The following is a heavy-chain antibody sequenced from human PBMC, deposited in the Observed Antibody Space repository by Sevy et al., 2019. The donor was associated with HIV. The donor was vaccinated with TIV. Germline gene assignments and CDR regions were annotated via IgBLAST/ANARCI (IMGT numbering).Heavy chain of an antibody. J-gene: IGHJ3*02. V-gene: IGHV3-23*01. CDR2: IYGSGGVT. CDR3: AGGRYDGSGSFDALDI. D-gene: IGHD3-22*01. Sequence: GGSLRLSCKPSGFTFTSYAMNWVRQAPGKGLEWISTIYGSGGVTYYADSVKGRVTISGDKSKNTLYLQMNSLRTEDTALYSCAGGRYDGSGSFDALDIWGQGTMVTVSS. CDR1: GFTFTSYA.